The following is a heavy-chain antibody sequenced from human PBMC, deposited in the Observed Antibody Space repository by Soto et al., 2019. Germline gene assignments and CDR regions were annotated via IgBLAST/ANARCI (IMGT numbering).Heavy chain of an antibody. V-gene: IGHV1-46*02. D-gene: IGHD7-27*01. CDR1: GYTFNAYS. CDR3: ARDWALDY. Sequence: ASVKVSCKASGYTFNAYSMHWVRQAPGQGLEWMGMINPSGDTTTYAQNFQGRVTMTRDTSTTTVYMELSGLRSEDTAVYYCARDWALDYWGQGTLVTVSS. J-gene: IGHJ4*02. CDR2: INPSGDTT.